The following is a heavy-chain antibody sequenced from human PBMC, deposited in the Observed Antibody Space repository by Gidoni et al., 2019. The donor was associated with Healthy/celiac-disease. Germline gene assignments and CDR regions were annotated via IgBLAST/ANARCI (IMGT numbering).Heavy chain of an antibody. CDR3: ARGYGSGSYWYFDL. V-gene: IGHV3-21*01. J-gene: IGHJ2*01. CDR1: RFTFSSYS. D-gene: IGHD3-10*01. Sequence: EVQLVESGGGLVKPGGSLRLSCAASRFTFSSYSMNWVRQAPGKGLEWVSSISSSSSYIYYAASVKGRFTISRDNAKNSLYLQMNSLRAEDTAVYYCARGYGSGSYWYFDLWGRGTLVTVSS. CDR2: ISSSSSYI.